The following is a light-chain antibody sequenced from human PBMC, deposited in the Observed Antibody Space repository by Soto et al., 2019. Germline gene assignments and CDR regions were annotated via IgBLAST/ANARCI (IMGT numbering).Light chain of an antibody. Sequence: DIQMTQSPSSLSASVGDRVTITCRASQGISSSLAWYQHKPGKVPELLIYAASTLHSGVPSRFSGSGSGTDFTLTISSLQPEDVATYYCQKYYSPPFTFGPGTKVNFK. CDR2: AAS. CDR3: QKYYSPPFT. J-gene: IGKJ3*01. CDR1: QGISSS. V-gene: IGKV1-27*01.